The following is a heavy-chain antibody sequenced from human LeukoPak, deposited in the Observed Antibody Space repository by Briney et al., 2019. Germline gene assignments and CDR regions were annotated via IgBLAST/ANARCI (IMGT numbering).Heavy chain of an antibody. J-gene: IGHJ5*02. V-gene: IGHV4-4*07. Sequence: PSETLSLTCTVSGGSVTSYYSTWIRQPAGKGLEWIGRIYAGGSTSYNPSLKSRVTMSVDSSRNHFSLNLSSVTAADTAVYYCARYLRSNWFDPWGQGTVVTVSS. CDR1: GGSVTSYY. CDR2: IYAGGST. D-gene: IGHD2/OR15-2a*01. CDR3: ARYLRSNWFDP.